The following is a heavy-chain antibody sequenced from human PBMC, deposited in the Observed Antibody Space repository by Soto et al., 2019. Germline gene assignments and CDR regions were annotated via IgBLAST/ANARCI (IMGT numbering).Heavy chain of an antibody. CDR2: ISNSGRST. J-gene: IGHJ4*02. V-gene: IGHV3-23*01. Sequence: PGGSLRLSCAASGLTFSSYAMSWVRQAPGKGREWVSHISNSGRSTKYADSVKGRFTISRDNSKNTLYLQMNSLRAEDTAIYYCAKDALAYYDFWSWGQGTLVTVSS. D-gene: IGHD3-3*01. CDR1: GLTFSSYA. CDR3: AKDALAYYDFWS.